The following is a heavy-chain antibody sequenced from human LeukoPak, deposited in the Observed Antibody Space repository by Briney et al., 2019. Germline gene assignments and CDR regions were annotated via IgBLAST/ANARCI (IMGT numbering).Heavy chain of an antibody. D-gene: IGHD1-26*01. CDR3: AKDRIVGTTRFLDY. CDR1: GFTFSSYA. CDR2: ISGSGGST. J-gene: IGHJ4*02. Sequence: GGSLRLSCAASGFTFSSYAMSWVRQAPGKGLEWVSAISGSGGSTYYADSVKGRFTISRDNSKNTLYLQMNSLRAEDTAVYYCAKDRIVGTTRFLDYWGPGTLVTVSS. V-gene: IGHV3-23*01.